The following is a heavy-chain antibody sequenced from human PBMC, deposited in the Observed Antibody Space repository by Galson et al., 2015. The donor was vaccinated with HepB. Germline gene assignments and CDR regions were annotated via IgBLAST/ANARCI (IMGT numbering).Heavy chain of an antibody. Sequence: SLRLSCAASGFTFSTYWMHWVRQAPGKGLVWVSRINSDGSRISYADSVKGRFTISRDNAKNTLYLQMNSLRAEDTAVYYCARDHVGGTYYFDSSGADRWGQGTPVTVSS. CDR1: GFTFSTYW. D-gene: IGHD3-22*01. CDR3: ARDHVGGTYYFDSSGADR. V-gene: IGHV3-74*01. CDR2: INSDGSRI. J-gene: IGHJ4*02.